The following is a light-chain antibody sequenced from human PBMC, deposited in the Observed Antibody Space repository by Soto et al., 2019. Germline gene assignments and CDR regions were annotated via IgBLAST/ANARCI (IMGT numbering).Light chain of an antibody. CDR1: QSISSY. J-gene: IGKJ1*01. CDR2: AAS. Sequence: DIQMTQSPSSLSASVGDRVTITCRASQSISSYLNWYQQKPGKAPKLLIYAASSLQSGFPSRFSGSGSGTDFTLTISSLQPEHFATYYSQQNYSTPLAFGQGTKVEIK. CDR3: QQNYSTPLA. V-gene: IGKV1-39*01.